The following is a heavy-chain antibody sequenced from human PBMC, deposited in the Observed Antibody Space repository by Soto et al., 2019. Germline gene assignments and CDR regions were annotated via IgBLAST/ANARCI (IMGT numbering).Heavy chain of an antibody. V-gene: IGHV3-23*01. J-gene: IGHJ5*02. Sequence: GGSLRLSCAASGFTFSSYAMSWVRQAPGKGLEWVSAISGSGGSTYYADSVKGRFTISRDNSKNTLYLQMNSLRAEDTAVYYCANCGGSPNWFDPWGQGTLVTVSS. CDR2: ISGSGGST. D-gene: IGHD3-10*01. CDR3: ANCGGSPNWFDP. CDR1: GFTFSSYA.